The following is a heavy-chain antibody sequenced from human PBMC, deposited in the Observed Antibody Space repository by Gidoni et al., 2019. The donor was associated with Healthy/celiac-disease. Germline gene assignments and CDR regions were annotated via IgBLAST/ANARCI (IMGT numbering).Heavy chain of an antibody. Sequence: EVQLLESGGGLVQPGGSLRLSCSASGFTFSSYAMRWVRQAPGKGLEWVSDIRGSGGSTYYADDVKGRFTISRDNSKNTMYLQMNSLRAEDTAVYDCAKDVSVMAHGAWGQGTLVTVSS. CDR1: GFTFSSYA. V-gene: IGHV3-23*01. CDR3: AKDVSVMAHGA. J-gene: IGHJ5*02. D-gene: IGHD2-21*01. CDR2: IRGSGGST.